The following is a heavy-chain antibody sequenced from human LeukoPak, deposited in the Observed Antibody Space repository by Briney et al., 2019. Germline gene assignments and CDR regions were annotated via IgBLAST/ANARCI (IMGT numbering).Heavy chain of an antibody. CDR3: ARTGYYYDSSGYQTSYFDY. D-gene: IGHD3-22*01. V-gene: IGHV4-38-2*02. CDR2: IYHSGST. CDR1: GYSISSGYY. Sequence: PSETLSLTCTVSGYSISSGYYWGWIRQPPGKGLEWIGSIYHSGSTYYNPSLKSRVTISVDTSKNQFSLKLSFVTAADTAVYYCARTGYYYDSSGYQTSYFDYWGQGTLVTVSS. J-gene: IGHJ4*02.